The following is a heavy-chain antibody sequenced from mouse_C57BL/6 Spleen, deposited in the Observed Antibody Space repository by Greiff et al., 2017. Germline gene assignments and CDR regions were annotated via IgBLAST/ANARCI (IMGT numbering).Heavy chain of an antibody. D-gene: IGHD4-1*01. CDR1: GYAFSSSW. CDR2: IYPGDGDT. V-gene: IGHV1-82*01. Sequence: VKVVESGPELVKPGASVKISCKASGYAFSSSWMNWVKQRPGKGLEWIGRIYPGDGDTNYNGKFKGKATLTADKSSSTAYMQLSSLTSEDSAVYFCARQTGPYYFDYWGQGTTLTVSS. J-gene: IGHJ2*01. CDR3: ARQTGPYYFDY.